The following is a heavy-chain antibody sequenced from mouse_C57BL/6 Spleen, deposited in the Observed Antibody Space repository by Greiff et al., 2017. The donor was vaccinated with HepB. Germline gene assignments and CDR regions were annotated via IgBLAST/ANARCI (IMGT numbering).Heavy chain of an antibody. CDR1: GFTFSDYY. Sequence: EVQLVESEGGLVQPGSSMKLSCTASGFTFSDYYMAWVRQVPEKGLEWVANINYDGSSNNYLDSLKSRFIISRDNAKNILYLQMSSLKSEDTATYYCARVRGLYAMDYWGQGTSVTVSS. V-gene: IGHV5-16*01. CDR3: ARVRGLYAMDY. J-gene: IGHJ4*01. D-gene: IGHD3-3*01. CDR2: INYDGSSN.